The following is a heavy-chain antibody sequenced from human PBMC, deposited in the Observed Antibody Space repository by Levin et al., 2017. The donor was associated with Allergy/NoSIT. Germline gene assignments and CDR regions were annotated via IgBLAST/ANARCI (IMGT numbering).Heavy chain of an antibody. CDR3: ARDRWVISSPSFNS. Sequence: GGSLRLSCATSGFTFSGYNMNWVRQAPGKGLEWVSSISSSRTYIYYADSVKGRFTISRDNNNNSLYLQMDSLRVEDTAVYSCARDRWVISSPSFNSWGQGTLVTVSS. CDR1: GFTFSGYN. CDR2: ISSSRTYI. D-gene: IGHD2-2*01. V-gene: IGHV3-21*01. J-gene: IGHJ4*02.